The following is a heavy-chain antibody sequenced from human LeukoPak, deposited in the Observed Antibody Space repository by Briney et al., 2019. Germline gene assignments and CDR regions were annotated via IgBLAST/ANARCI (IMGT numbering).Heavy chain of an antibody. CDR3: AKDGQSFNSMYDYFDS. D-gene: IGHD2-8*01. CDR1: GFTFSSYG. J-gene: IGHJ4*02. Sequence: GRSLRLSCAASGFTFSSYGMHWVRQAPGKGLEWVAVIWYDGSNQYYADSVKGRFTISRDDSRSTVDLQMSSLRAEDTAVYYCAKDGQSFNSMYDYFDSWGQGTLVTVSS. V-gene: IGHV3-33*06. CDR2: IWYDGSNQ.